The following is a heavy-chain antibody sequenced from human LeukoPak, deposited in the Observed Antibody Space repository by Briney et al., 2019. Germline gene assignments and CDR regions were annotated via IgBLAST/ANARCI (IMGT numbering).Heavy chain of an antibody. CDR2: INPNSGGT. Sequence: ASVKVSCKASGYTFTGYYMHWVRQAPGQGLEWMGWINPNSGGTNYAQKFQGRVTMTRDTSISTAYMELSRLRSDDTAVYYCAREEVSRVIVVVTHYYFDYWGQGTLVTVSS. D-gene: IGHD3-22*01. CDR3: AREEVSRVIVVVTHYYFDY. V-gene: IGHV1-2*02. CDR1: GYTFTGYY. J-gene: IGHJ4*02.